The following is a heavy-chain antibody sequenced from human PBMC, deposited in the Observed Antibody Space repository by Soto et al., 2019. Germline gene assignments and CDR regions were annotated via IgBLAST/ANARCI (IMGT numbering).Heavy chain of an antibody. CDR1: GFTFSSYD. D-gene: IGHD3-16*02. CDR2: IGTAGDT. V-gene: IGHV3-13*01. J-gene: IGHJ6*02. CDR3: ARAPPSGIMITFGGVINYGMDV. Sequence: GGSLRLSCAASGFTFSSYDMHWVRQATGKGLEWVSAIGTAGDTYYPGSVKGRFTISRENAKNSLYLQMNSLRAGDTAVYYCARAPPSGIMITFGGVINYGMDVWGQGTTVTVSS.